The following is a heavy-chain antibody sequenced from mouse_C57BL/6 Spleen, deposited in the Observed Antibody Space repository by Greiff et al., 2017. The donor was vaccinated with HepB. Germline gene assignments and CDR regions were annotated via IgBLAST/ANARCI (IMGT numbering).Heavy chain of an antibody. Sequence: QVQLQQSGAELVRPGTSVKLSCKASGYTFTSYWMHWVKQRPGQGLEWIGVIDPSDSYTNYNQKFKGKATLTVDTSSSTAYMQLSSLTSEDSAVYYCARSFYDGYPAWFAYWGQGTLVTVSA. CDR2: IDPSDSYT. V-gene: IGHV1-59*01. D-gene: IGHD2-3*01. J-gene: IGHJ3*01. CDR1: GYTFTSYW. CDR3: ARSFYDGYPAWFAY.